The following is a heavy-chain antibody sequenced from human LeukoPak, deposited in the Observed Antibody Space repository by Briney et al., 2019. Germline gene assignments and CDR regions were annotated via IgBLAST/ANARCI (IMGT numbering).Heavy chain of an antibody. CDR3: ARVYCSSTSCYGDY. D-gene: IGHD2-2*01. CDR2: IYYSGST. J-gene: IGHJ4*02. CDR1: GSSISSYY. Sequence: PSETLSLTCTVSGSSISSYYWSWIRQPPGKGLEWIGYIYYSGSTNYNPSLKSRVTISVDTSKNQFSLKLSSVTAADTAVYYCARVYCSSTSCYGDYWGQGTLVTVSS. V-gene: IGHV4-59*01.